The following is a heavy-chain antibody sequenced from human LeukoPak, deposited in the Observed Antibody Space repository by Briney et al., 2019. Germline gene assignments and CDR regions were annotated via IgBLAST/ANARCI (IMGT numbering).Heavy chain of an antibody. CDR2: ISSSSSYI. V-gene: IGHV3-21*01. Sequence: GGSLRLFCAASGFTFSSYSMNWVRQAPGKGLEWVSSISSSSSYIYYADSVKGRFTISRDNAKNSLYLQMNSLRAEDTAVYYCARNGAADKGYYYYYMDVWGKGTTVTVSS. CDR3: ARNGAADKGYYYYYMDV. D-gene: IGHD6-13*01. J-gene: IGHJ6*03. CDR1: GFTFSSYS.